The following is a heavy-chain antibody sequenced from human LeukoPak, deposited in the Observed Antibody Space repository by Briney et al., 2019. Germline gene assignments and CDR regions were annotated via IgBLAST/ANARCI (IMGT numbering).Heavy chain of an antibody. D-gene: IGHD3-3*01. J-gene: IGHJ5*02. CDR1: GYSISSGYY. V-gene: IGHV4-38-2*01. Sequence: SETQSLTCAVSGYSISSGYYWGWIRQPPGKGLEWIGSIYHSGSTYYNPSLKSRVTISVDTSKNQFSLKLSSVTAADTAVYYCARGDFWSGYYPPSWFDPWGQGTLVTVSS. CDR2: IYHSGST. CDR3: ARGDFWSGYYPPSWFDP.